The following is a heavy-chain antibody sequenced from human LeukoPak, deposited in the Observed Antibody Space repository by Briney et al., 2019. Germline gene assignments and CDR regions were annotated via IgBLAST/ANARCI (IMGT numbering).Heavy chain of an antibody. J-gene: IGHJ4*02. CDR1: GYTFTGYS. CDR3: AGTDYYDSQGDY. V-gene: IGHV1-2*02. D-gene: IGHD3-22*01. CDR2: INPNSGGT. Sequence: GASVKVSCKASGYTFTGYSMHWVRQAPGQGLEWMGWINPNSGGTNYAQKFQGRVTMTRDTAISTAYMELSRLRSDDTAVYYCAGTDYYDSQGDYWGQGTLVTVSS.